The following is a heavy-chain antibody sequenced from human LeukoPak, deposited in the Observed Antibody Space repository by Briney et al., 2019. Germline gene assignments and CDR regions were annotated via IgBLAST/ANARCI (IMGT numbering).Heavy chain of an antibody. CDR1: GFTFSSYG. D-gene: IGHD1-26*01. V-gene: IGHV3-23*01. Sequence: GGSLRLSCAASGFTFSSYGMSWVRQAPGKGLEWVSAISGSGGSTYYADSVKGRFTISRDNSKNTLYLQMNSLRAEDTAVYYCAKGRRSGSYSGGFDYWGQGTLVTVSS. CDR2: ISGSGGST. J-gene: IGHJ4*02. CDR3: AKGRRSGSYSGGFDY.